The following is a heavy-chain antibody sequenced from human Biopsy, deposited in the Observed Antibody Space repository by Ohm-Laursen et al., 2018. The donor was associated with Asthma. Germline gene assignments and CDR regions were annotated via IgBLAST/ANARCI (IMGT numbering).Heavy chain of an antibody. CDR2: INAGDGST. D-gene: IGHD3-9*01. V-gene: IGHV1-3*01. CDR1: GYTFIHFA. CDR3: ARTYYDFLTGQVNDAFAL. Sequence: SSVKVSCKASGYTFIHFAIHWVRQAPGQRLEWMGWINAGDGSTKYSQKFQGRVTITRDTSASTAYMDLRSLRSEDTAMYYCARTYYDFLTGQVNDAFALWGQGTMVTVSS. J-gene: IGHJ3*01.